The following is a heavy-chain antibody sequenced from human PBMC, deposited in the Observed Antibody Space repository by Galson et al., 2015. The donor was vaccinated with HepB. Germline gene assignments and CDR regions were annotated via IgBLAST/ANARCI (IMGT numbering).Heavy chain of an antibody. J-gene: IGHJ3*02. CDR2: IDWDDDK. CDR1: GFSLSTSGMR. CDR3: ARIRGYCSGGSCFDAFDI. Sequence: PALVKPTQTLTLTCTFSGFSLSTSGMRVSWIRQPPGKALEWLARIDWDDDKFYSTSLKTRLTISKDTSKNQVVLTMTNMDPVDTATYYCARIRGYCSGGSCFDAFDIWGQGTMVTVSS. D-gene: IGHD2-15*01. V-gene: IGHV2-70*04.